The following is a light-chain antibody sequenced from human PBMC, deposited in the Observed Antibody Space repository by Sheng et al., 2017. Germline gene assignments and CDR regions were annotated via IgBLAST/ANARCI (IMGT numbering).Light chain of an antibody. J-gene: IGKJ4*01. Sequence: DIQVTQSPSSLSASVGDRVTINCRASQTISSYLNWYQQKPGKAPELLIFNVNTLQSGVPSRFSGSASGTDFTLTINSLQPEDFATYYCQQLQSYPLTFGGGPTVEVK. CDR1: QTISSY. CDR3: QQLQSYPLT. CDR2: NVN. V-gene: IGKV1-39*01.